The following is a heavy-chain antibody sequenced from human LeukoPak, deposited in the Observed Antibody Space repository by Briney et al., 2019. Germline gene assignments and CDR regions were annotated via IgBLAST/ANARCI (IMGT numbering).Heavy chain of an antibody. CDR3: AAGRPYSLLDY. CDR1: GSSLSELS. CDR2: FDVIDSET. Sequence: ASVKVSCTVSGSSLSELSLYWARQAPGKGLEWMGGFDVIDSETFYAQKFQGRVTMTEDSSTDTAYMELRSLTSDDTALYYCAAGRPYSLLDYWGQGTLVTVSS. V-gene: IGHV1-24*01. J-gene: IGHJ4*02. D-gene: IGHD5-18*01.